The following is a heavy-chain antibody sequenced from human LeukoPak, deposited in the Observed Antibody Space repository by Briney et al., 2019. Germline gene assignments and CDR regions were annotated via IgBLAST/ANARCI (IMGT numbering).Heavy chain of an antibody. Sequence: ASVKVSCKASGYTFTGYYMHWVRQAPGQGLEWMGWINPHSGGTNYAQKFQGRVTITRDTCINTAYMELSRLRCDDTAVYYWASRGIADPNFYYWGQGTLVTVSS. CDR1: GYTFTGYY. J-gene: IGHJ4*02. CDR2: INPHSGGT. CDR3: ASRGIADPNFYY. D-gene: IGHD6-13*01. V-gene: IGHV1-2*02.